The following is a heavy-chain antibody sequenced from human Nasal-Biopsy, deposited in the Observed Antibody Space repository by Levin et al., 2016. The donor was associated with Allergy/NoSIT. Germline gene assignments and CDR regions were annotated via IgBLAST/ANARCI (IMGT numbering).Heavy chain of an antibody. CDR2: IYTNGTT. J-gene: IGHJ5*02. CDR3: ARGYYTRGYYRA. V-gene: IGHV3-53*01. Sequence: GESLKISCAASGFTVSSNYMSWLRQTPGKGLEWVSVIYTNGTTQYADSVKGRFTISRDTSKNTLYLQMDSLGAEDTAVYHCARGYYTRGYYRAWGQGTLVTVSS. CDR1: GFTVSSNY. D-gene: IGHD3-22*01.